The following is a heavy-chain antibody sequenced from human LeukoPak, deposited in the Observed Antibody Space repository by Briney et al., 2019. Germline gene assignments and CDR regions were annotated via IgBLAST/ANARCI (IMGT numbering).Heavy chain of an antibody. CDR2: ISSSSSTI. Sequence: GGSLRLSCAASGFTFSSYSMNWVRQAPGKGLEWVSYISSSSSTIYYADSVKGRFTISRDSAKNSLYLQMNSLRAEDTAVYYCASARPRSAGLGWGQGTLVTVSS. D-gene: IGHD3-16*01. V-gene: IGHV3-48*04. J-gene: IGHJ4*02. CDR1: GFTFSSYS. CDR3: ASARPRSAGLG.